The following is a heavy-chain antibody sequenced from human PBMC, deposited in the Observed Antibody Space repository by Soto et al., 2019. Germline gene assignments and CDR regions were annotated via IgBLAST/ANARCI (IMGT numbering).Heavy chain of an antibody. CDR1: GFTFSSYW. Sequence: GGSLRLSCAASGFTFSSYWMHWVRQAPGKGLVWVSRINSDGSSTSYADSVKGRFTISRDNAKNTLYLQMNSLRAEDTAVYYCASGIAVAGVGYWGQGTLVTVSS. J-gene: IGHJ4*02. D-gene: IGHD6-19*01. CDR2: INSDGSST. CDR3: ASGIAVAGVGY. V-gene: IGHV3-74*01.